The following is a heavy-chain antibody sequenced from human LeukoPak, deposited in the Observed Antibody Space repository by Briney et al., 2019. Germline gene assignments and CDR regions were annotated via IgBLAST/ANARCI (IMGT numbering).Heavy chain of an antibody. Sequence: GGSLRLSCAASGFTFSSYAMSWVRQAPGKGLEWVSAISGSGGSTYYADSVKGRFTISRDNSKNTLYLQMNSLRAEDTAVYYCAKGNYYDSSGYYYFDYWGQGTLVTVSS. CDR2: ISGSGGST. CDR1: GFTFSSYA. D-gene: IGHD3-22*01. J-gene: IGHJ4*02. V-gene: IGHV3-23*01. CDR3: AKGNYYDSSGYYYFDY.